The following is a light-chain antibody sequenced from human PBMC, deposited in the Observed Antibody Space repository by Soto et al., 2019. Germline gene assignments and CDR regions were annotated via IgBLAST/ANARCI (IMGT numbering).Light chain of an antibody. CDR3: AAWDDSLNAGV. Sequence: QAVVTQPPSASGTPGQRVTISCSGSSSDIGSNTVNWYQQLPGTAPKLLIYSNDQWPSGVPDRFSGSKSGTSASLAISGLQSEDEADYYCAAWDDSLNAGVFGGGTKVTVL. V-gene: IGLV1-44*01. CDR2: SND. J-gene: IGLJ3*02. CDR1: SSDIGSNT.